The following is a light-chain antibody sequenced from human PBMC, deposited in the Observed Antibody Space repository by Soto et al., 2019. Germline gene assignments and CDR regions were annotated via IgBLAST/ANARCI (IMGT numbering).Light chain of an antibody. CDR2: DAS. CDR1: QSISSY. J-gene: IGKJ3*01. CDR3: QQSHSIPRT. V-gene: IGKV1-39*01. Sequence: DIQMTQSPSSLSASVGDRVTITCRASQSISSYLNWYQHKPGKAPKVLIYDASSLQSGVPSRFSGSGSGTDFTLTISSLQPEDFATYYCQQSHSIPRTFGPGTKVDV.